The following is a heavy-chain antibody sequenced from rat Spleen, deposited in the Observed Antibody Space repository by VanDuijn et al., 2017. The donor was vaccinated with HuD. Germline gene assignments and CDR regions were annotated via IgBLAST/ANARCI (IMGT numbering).Heavy chain of an antibody. Sequence: QVQLKESGPGLVQPSQTLSLTCTVSGFSLTSNSVSWVRQPPGKGLEWMGAIWSGGSTDYNSALKSRLSISRDTSKSQVFLKMNSLQTEDTAIYFCTSDPSGWGQGVMVTVSS. J-gene: IGHJ2*01. CDR1: GFSLTSNS. V-gene: IGHV2-1*01. D-gene: IGHD4-3*01. CDR2: IWSGGST. CDR3: TSDPSG.